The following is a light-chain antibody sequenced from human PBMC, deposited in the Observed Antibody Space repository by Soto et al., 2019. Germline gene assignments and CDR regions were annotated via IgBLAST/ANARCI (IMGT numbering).Light chain of an antibody. V-gene: IGLV2-14*03. CDR3: SSYTSSGTLHV. CDR1: SSDVGGYDY. Sequence: QSALTQPASVSGSPGQSITISCTGTSSDVGGYDYVSWYQQHPGKAPKLMIYGVSNRPSGVSNRFSGSKSGNTASLTISGLQAEDEADYYCSSYTSSGTLHVFGGGTKLTVL. CDR2: GVS. J-gene: IGLJ2*01.